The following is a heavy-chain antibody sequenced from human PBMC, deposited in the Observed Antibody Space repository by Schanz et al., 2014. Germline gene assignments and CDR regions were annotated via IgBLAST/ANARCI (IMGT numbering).Heavy chain of an antibody. Sequence: QVQLQESGPGLVKPSETLSLTCTVSGGSISSFYWSWIRQPAGKGLEWIGRIYTNGSTKYNPSLKSRVTMSVATSKNQCSLKLSSVTAADTAVYYCARGGYCSRTSCYFKGGWFDPWGQGTLVTVSS. CDR1: GGSISSFY. D-gene: IGHD2-2*01. CDR2: IYTNGST. V-gene: IGHV4-4*07. CDR3: ARGGYCSRTSCYFKGGWFDP. J-gene: IGHJ5*02.